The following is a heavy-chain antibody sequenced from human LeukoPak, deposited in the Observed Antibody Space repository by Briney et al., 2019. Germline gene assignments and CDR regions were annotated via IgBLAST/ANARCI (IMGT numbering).Heavy chain of an antibody. D-gene: IGHD3-3*01. Sequence: GASVKVSCKASGYTFTSYGISWVRQAPGQGLEWMGWISAYNGNTNYAQKLQGRVTMTTDTSTSTAYMELRSLRSDDTAVYCCARENPPVDLWASITIFGVEPNWFDPWGQGTLVTVSS. CDR2: ISAYNGNT. CDR3: ARENPPVDLWASITIFGVEPNWFDP. CDR1: GYTFTSYG. J-gene: IGHJ5*02. V-gene: IGHV1-18*01.